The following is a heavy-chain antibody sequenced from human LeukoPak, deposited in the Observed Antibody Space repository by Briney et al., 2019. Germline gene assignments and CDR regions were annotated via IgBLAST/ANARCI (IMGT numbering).Heavy chain of an antibody. J-gene: IGHJ1*01. Sequence: ESLKISCKGSGYSFTSYWVAWGGRMPGKGLEWMGIIFPAESDTRYSAAFQGQGTIPDDQSINTASLRWSSPKASDTAMYYCARHRYFQLWGRGTLVTVSS. CDR1: GYSFTSYW. CDR2: IFPAESDT. V-gene: IGHV5-51*01. CDR3: ARHRYFQL.